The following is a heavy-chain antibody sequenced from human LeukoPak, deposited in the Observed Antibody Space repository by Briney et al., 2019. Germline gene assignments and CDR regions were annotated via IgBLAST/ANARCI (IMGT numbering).Heavy chain of an antibody. CDR1: GFTVSSNY. D-gene: IGHD6-13*01. CDR2: IYSGGST. Sequence: PGGSLRLSCAASGFTVSSNYMSWVRQAPGKGLEWVSVIYSGGSTYYADSVKGRFTISRDNSKNTLYLQMNSLRAEDTAVYYCTRESGYSSSRYPGDYYYYGMDVWGQGTTVTVSS. CDR3: TRESGYSSSRYPGDYYYYGMDV. V-gene: IGHV3-66*01. J-gene: IGHJ6*02.